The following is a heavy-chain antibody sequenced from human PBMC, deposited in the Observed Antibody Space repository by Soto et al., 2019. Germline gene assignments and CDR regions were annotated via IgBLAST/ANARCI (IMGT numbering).Heavy chain of an antibody. CDR1: GDSVSSNSAA. J-gene: IGHJ6*02. CDR3: ARARPDYSSSWLGFCGMDV. V-gene: IGHV6-1*01. D-gene: IGHD6-13*01. CDR2: TYYRSKWYN. Sequence: SQTLSLTCXISGDSVSSNSAAWNWIRQSPSRGLEWLGRTYYRSKWYNDYAVSVKSRITINPDTSKNQFSLQLNSVTPEDTAVYYCARARPDYSSSWLGFCGMDVWGQGTTVTVS.